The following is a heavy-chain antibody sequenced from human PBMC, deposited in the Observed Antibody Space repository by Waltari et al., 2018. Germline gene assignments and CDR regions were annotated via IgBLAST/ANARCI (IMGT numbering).Heavy chain of an antibody. Sequence: QVQLMQSGAEVKKPGASVKVSCKTSGDTFTNYDSNWVRLATGQGLEWMGWMSPHSGDTGYADKFQGRVTMTWNTSITTAHMELRGLNSDDTAVYYCARGKSWGLDALDVWGQGEVVTVSS. J-gene: IGHJ3*01. CDR1: GDTFTNYD. CDR3: ARGKSWGLDALDV. V-gene: IGHV1-8*01. CDR2: MSPHSGDT. D-gene: IGHD3-16*01.